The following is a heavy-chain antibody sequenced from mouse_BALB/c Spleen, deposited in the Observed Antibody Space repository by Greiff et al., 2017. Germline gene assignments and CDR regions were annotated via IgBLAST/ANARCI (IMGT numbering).Heavy chain of an antibody. CDR1: GFSLTSYG. J-gene: IGHJ4*01. CDR2: IWSGGST. V-gene: IGHV2-2*02. D-gene: IGHD4-1*01. Sequence: VQRVESGPGLVQPSQSLSITCTVSGFSLTSYGVHWVRQSPGKGLEWLGVIWSGGSTDYNAAFISRLSISKDNSKSQVFFKMNSLQANDTAIYYCARNGGLGRSSYAMDYWGQGTSVTVSS. CDR3: ARNGGLGRSSYAMDY.